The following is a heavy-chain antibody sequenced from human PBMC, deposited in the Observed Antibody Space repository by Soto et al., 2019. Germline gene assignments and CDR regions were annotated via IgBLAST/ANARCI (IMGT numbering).Heavy chain of an antibody. Sequence: QVQLQESGPGLVKPSQTLSLACTVSGDSISNNHYYWSWIHQPPGKGLEWIGHIFDSGSTFNNPSLNSLVPISIDTSKNQFSLNLRYVNAADTAVDYCARGLASDKVHSWGQGTLVTVSS. V-gene: IGHV4-30-4*01. D-gene: IGHD5-12*01. CDR1: GDSISNNHYY. CDR2: IFDSGST. CDR3: ARGLASDKVHS. J-gene: IGHJ4*02.